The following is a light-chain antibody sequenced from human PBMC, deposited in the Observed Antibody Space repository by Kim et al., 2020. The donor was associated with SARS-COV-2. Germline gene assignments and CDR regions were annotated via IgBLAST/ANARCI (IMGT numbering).Light chain of an antibody. CDR3: QQYQTYSFT. J-gene: IGKJ3*01. Sequence: DIQMTQSPSTLSAYVGDRVIITCRASQNINDWLAWYQHKPGRAPKLLIYMAYNLESGIPSRFSGSGYGTEFTLTISSLQPDDFATYYCQQYQTYSFTFGPGTKVDIK. CDR2: MAY. V-gene: IGKV1-5*03. CDR1: QNINDW.